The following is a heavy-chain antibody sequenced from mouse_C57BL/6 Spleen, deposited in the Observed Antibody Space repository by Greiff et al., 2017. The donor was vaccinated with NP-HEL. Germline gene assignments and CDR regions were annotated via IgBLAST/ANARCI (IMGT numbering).Heavy chain of an antibody. Sequence: QVQLQQPGAELVMPGASVKLSCKASGYTFTSYWMHWVKQRPGQGLEWIGEIDPSDSYTNYNQKFKGKSTLTVDKSSSTAYMQLSSLTSEDSAVYYCARSFYDGYSFAYWGQGTLVTVSA. CDR1: GYTFTSYW. V-gene: IGHV1-69*01. CDR2: IDPSDSYT. D-gene: IGHD2-3*01. J-gene: IGHJ3*01. CDR3: ARSFYDGYSFAY.